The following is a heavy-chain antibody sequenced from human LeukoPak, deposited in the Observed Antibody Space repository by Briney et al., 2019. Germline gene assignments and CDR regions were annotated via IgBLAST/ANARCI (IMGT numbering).Heavy chain of an antibody. CDR3: ARGNHYDSGTFYKRYAMDV. Sequence: SETLSLTCAIYGASFRFDYWSWIRQPPGKGLEWIGAVSHSGSTNYNPSLKSRVTISVDTSKNQFSLRLSSVTAADTGVYYCARGNHYDSGTFYKRYAMDVWGQGTAVAVSS. CDR1: GASFRFDY. V-gene: IGHV4-34*01. J-gene: IGHJ6*02. D-gene: IGHD3-10*01. CDR2: VSHSGST.